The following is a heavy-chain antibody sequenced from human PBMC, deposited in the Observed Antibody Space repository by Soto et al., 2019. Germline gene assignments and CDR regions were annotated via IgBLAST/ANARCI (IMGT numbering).Heavy chain of an antibody. D-gene: IGHD1-26*01. J-gene: IGHJ6*02. CDR3: ARDRARVGATGSYYYYGMDV. V-gene: IGHV1-46*01. CDR1: GYTFTSYY. CDR2: INPSGGST. Sequence: ASVKVSCKASGYTFTSYYMHWVRQAPGQGLEWMGIINPSGGSTSYAQKFQGRVTMTRDTSTSTVYMELSSLRSEDTAVYYCARDRARVGATGSYYYYGMDVWGQGTTVTVSS.